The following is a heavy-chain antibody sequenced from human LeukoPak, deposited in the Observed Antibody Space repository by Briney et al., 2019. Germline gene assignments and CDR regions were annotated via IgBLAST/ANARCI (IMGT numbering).Heavy chain of an antibody. D-gene: IGHD6-13*01. Sequence: SETLSLTCTVSGYSISSGYYWGWSRQPPGKGLEWIGSIYHSGSTYYNPSLKSRVTISVDTSKNQFSLKLNSVTAADTAVYYCASDTAAGPFDYWGQGTLVTVSS. CDR2: IYHSGST. J-gene: IGHJ4*02. CDR1: GYSISSGYY. CDR3: ASDTAAGPFDY. V-gene: IGHV4-38-2*02.